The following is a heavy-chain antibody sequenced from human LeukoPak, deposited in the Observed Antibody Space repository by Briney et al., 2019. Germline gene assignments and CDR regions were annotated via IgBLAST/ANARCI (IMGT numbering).Heavy chain of an antibody. CDR1: GVSISSSNSY. J-gene: IGHJ4*02. Sequence: SETLSLTCTVSGVSISSSNSYWGWIRQPRGKGLEWIGSIYYSGNTYYNASLKSQVSISIDTSKNQFSLKLTSVTAADTAVYYCARQTGSGLFILPGGQGTLVTVSS. CDR3: ARQTGSGLFILP. CDR2: IYYSGNT. V-gene: IGHV4-39*01. D-gene: IGHD3/OR15-3a*01.